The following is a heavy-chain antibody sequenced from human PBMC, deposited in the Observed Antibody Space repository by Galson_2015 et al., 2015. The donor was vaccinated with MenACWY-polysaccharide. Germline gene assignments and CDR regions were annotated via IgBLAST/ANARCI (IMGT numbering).Heavy chain of an antibody. CDR1: GYTFTSYG. D-gene: IGHD6-13*01. J-gene: IGHJ4*02. V-gene: IGHV1-18*01. CDR3: VRDPQGSSFDY. CDR2: ISPFNGKT. Sequence: SVKVSCKASGYTFTSYGISWVRQAPGQGLEWMGWISPFNGKTSYAQKLQGRVTVTTDTSTSTAYMELRSLRSDDTAMYYGVRDPQGSSFDYWGQGTLVTVSS.